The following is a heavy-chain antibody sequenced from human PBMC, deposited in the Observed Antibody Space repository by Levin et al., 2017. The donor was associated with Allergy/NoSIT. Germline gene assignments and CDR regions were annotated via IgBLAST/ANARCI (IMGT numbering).Heavy chain of an antibody. V-gene: IGHV4-34*01. J-gene: IGHJ3*02. CDR3: ASRGPNWNRRGAFDS. CDR2: INHSGST. D-gene: IGHD1-1*01. CDR1: GGSFSGYY. Sequence: SETLSLTCAVYGGSFSGYYWSWIRQPPGKGLEWIGEINHSGSTNYNPSLKSRVTISVDTSKNQFSLKLSSVTAADTAVYYCASRGPNWNRRGAFDSWGQGTMVTVSA.